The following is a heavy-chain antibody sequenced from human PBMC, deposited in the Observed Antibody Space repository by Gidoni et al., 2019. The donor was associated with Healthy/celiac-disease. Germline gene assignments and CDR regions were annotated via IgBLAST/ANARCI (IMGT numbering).Heavy chain of an antibody. V-gene: IGHV3-49*03. CDR3: TRERENIVLLVYAIHDAVDI. CDR1: GFTFGDYA. J-gene: IGHJ3*02. Sequence: TASGFTFGDYAMSWFRQAPGKGLEWVGCMRSKAYGGTTEYAASVKGRYTISRNDSKSIAYLQLNSLKTEDTAGYYCTRERENIVLLVYAIHDAVDIWGQGTLVTVSS. CDR2: MRSKAYGGTT. D-gene: IGHD2-8*01.